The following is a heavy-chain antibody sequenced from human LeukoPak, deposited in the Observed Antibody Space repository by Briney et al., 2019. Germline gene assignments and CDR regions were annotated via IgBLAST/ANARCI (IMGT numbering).Heavy chain of an antibody. V-gene: IGHV3-30*03. CDR3: ARDAKGDYYGSGSYLHPDY. Sequence: GSLRLSCAASGFTFSSYGMHWVRQAPGKGLEWVAVISYDGSNKYYADSVKGRFTISRDNAKNSLYLQMNSLRAEDTAVYYCARDAKGDYYGSGSYLHPDYWGQGTLVTVSS. J-gene: IGHJ4*02. D-gene: IGHD3-10*01. CDR1: GFTFSSYG. CDR2: ISYDGSNK.